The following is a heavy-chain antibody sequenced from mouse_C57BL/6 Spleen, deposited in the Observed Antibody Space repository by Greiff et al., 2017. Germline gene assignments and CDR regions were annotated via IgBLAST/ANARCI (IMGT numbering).Heavy chain of an antibody. Sequence: EVKLMESGGGLVKPGGSLKLSCAASGFTFSSYTMSWVRQTPEKRLEWVATISGGGGNTYYPDSVKGRFTISRDNAKNTLYLQMSSLRSEDTALYYCARQPGYFDYWGQGTTLTVSS. CDR1: GFTFSSYT. CDR2: ISGGGGNT. J-gene: IGHJ2*01. CDR3: ARQPGYFDY. V-gene: IGHV5-9*01.